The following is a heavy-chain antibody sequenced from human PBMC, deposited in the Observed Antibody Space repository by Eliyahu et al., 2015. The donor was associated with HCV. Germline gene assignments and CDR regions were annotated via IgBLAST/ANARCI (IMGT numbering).Heavy chain of an antibody. J-gene: IGHJ4*02. CDR1: GXSFAXRS. Sequence: QVQLQESGPGLVRPSXTLSLTCAVSGXSFAXRSWSWIRQPPGKGLEYNGYIDYSGSTNYNPSLQSRVAISVDTSRKQISLNLTSVSAADTAIYYCARGHGSPDYWGQGTLVTVSS. CDR3: ARGHGSPDY. V-gene: IGHV4-59*11. CDR2: IDYSGST. D-gene: IGHD2-15*01.